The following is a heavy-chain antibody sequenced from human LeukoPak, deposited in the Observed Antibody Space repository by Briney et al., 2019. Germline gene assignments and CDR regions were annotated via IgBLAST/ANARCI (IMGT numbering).Heavy chain of an antibody. CDR1: GGSISSGDYY. D-gene: IGHD3-10*01. V-gene: IGHV4-30-4*01. Sequence: SETLSLTCTVSGGSISSGDYYWSWIRQPPGKGLEWIGYIYYSGSTYYNPSLKSRVTISVDKSKNQFSLKLSSVTVADTAVYYCARRITMVRGVTGMDVWGQGTTVTVSS. CDR3: ARRITMVRGVTGMDV. J-gene: IGHJ6*02. CDR2: IYYSGST.